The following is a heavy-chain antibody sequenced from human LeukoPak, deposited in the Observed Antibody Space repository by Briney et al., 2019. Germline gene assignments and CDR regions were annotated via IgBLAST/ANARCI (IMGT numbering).Heavy chain of an antibody. CDR1: GFTFSSYA. D-gene: IGHD3-10*01. CDR3: ARITWTGSGSYFDY. J-gene: IGHJ4*02. V-gene: IGHV3-30*04. CDR2: ISYDGSNK. Sequence: GRSLRLSCAASGFTFSSYAMHWVRQAPGKGLEWVAVISYDGSNKYYADSVKGRFTISRDNSKNTLYLRMNSLRAEDMAVYYCARITWTGSGSYFDYWGQGTLVTVSS.